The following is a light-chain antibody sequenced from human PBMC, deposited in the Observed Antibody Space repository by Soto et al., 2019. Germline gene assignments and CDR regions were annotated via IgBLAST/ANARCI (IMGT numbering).Light chain of an antibody. J-gene: IGKJ2*01. CDR2: AAS. Sequence: DIQMTQSPFSLSASVGDRVTITCRASQSISNYLNWYQQQPGKAPKLLIYAASSLQSGVPSRFSGSGSGSDFTLTISRLQPEDFATYFCQQTYSWYTFGQGTNLEI. V-gene: IGKV1-39*01. CDR3: QQTYSWYT. CDR1: QSISNY.